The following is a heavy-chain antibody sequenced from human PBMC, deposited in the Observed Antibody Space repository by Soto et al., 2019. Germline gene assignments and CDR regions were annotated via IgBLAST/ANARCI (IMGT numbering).Heavy chain of an antibody. D-gene: IGHD3-10*01. CDR2: IIPILGIA. CDR3: ASVPSDYYGSGSPTDY. Sequence: SVKVSCKASGGTFSSYTISWVRQAPGQGLEWMGRIIPILGIANYAQKFQGRVTITADKSTSTAYMELSSLRSEDTAVYYCASVPSDYYGSGSPTDYWGQGTLVHRLL. J-gene: IGHJ4*02. V-gene: IGHV1-69*02. CDR1: GGTFSSYT.